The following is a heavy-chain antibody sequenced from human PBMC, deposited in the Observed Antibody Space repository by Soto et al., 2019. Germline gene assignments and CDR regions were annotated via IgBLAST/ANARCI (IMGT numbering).Heavy chain of an antibody. V-gene: IGHV3-7*01. CDR2: IKQDGSEK. CDR1: GFTFSSYW. D-gene: IGHD3-3*01. Sequence: GGSLRLSCAASGFTFSSYWMSWVRQAPGKGLEWVANIKQDGSEKYYVDSVKGRFTISRDNAKNALYLQMNSLRAEDTAVYYCARAPTQYYDFWSGYYTDYYYGMDVWGQGTTVTVSS. J-gene: IGHJ6*02. CDR3: ARAPTQYYDFWSGYYTDYYYGMDV.